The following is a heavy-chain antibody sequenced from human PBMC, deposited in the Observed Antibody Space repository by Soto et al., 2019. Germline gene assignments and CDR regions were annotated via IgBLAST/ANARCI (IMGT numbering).Heavy chain of an antibody. D-gene: IGHD5-18*01. Sequence: PSETLSLTCTVSGGSISSSSYYWGWIRQPPGKGLEWIGSIYHSGSTYYNPSLKSRVTISVDTSKNQFSLKLSSVTAADTAVYYCARHRQPYGYMSYYFDYWGQGTLVTVSS. J-gene: IGHJ4*02. CDR2: IYHSGST. CDR1: GGSISSSSYY. V-gene: IGHV4-39*01. CDR3: ARHRQPYGYMSYYFDY.